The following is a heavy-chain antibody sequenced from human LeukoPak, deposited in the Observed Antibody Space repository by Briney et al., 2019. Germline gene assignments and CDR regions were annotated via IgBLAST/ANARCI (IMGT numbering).Heavy chain of an antibody. CDR1: GYTFTSYG. CDR2: ISAYNGNT. Sequence: ASVKVSCKASGYTFTSYGISWVRQAPGQGLEWMGWISAYNGNTNYAQKLQGRVTMTTDTSTSTAYMELRSPRSDDTAVYYCARNLDSYGTYYLDYWGQGTLVTVSS. V-gene: IGHV1-18*01. J-gene: IGHJ4*02. D-gene: IGHD5-18*01. CDR3: ARNLDSYGTYYLDY.